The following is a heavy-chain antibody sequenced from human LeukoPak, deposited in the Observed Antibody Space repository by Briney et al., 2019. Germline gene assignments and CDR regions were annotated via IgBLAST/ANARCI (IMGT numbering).Heavy chain of an antibody. D-gene: IGHD6-6*01. CDR3: ARDVGARLPGY. CDR2: IYHNGST. CDR1: GGSISSYY. J-gene: IGHJ4*02. V-gene: IGHV4-59*12. Sequence: PSETLSLTCTVSGGSISSYYWSWIRQPPGKGLEWIGNIYHNGSTYYNPSLKSRVTILVDKSKNQLSLILSSVTAADTATYYCARDVGARLPGYWGQGTLVTVSS.